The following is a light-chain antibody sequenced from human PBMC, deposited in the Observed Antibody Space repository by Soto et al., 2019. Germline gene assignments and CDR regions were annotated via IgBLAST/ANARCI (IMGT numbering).Light chain of an antibody. CDR1: QDIRNY. V-gene: IGKV1-16*02. Sequence: IHMTHAPSSLSASVVYRVTITCLASQDIRNYLAWFQQKPGKAPKSLIYAASTLKSGVPSKFSGSGSGTDFTLTISSLQPEDFATYYCQQYNSYSEAFGQGTKVDNK. CDR2: AAS. CDR3: QQYNSYSEA. J-gene: IGKJ1*01.